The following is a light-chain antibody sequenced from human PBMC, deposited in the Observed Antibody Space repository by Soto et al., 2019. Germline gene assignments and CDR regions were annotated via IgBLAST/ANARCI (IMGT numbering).Light chain of an antibody. J-gene: IGKJ5*01. Sequence: EIVMTQSPATLSVSPGERATLSCRASQSVRSNLAWYQQKPGQSPRLLIYGASTRATGIPARFSGSGSGTQFTLTISSLQSEDFAVYYCQQGGTFGQGTRLEI. V-gene: IGKV3-15*01. CDR2: GAS. CDR1: QSVRSN. CDR3: QQGGT.